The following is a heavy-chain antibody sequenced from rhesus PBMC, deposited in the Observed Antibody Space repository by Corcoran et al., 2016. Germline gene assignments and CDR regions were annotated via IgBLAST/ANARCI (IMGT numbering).Heavy chain of an antibody. D-gene: IGHD6-25*01. Sequence: QVQLQESGPGLVKPSETLSLTCAVSGASISSYWWNWIRQPPGKGLGGIGEINGNEGSTNYNPSLKRPVTSSNDASKNQCSLKLSSGTAADTAVYYCARGGWRQLDRERLDYWGQGVLVTVSS. CDR3: ARGGWRQLDRERLDY. CDR2: INGNEGST. J-gene: IGHJ4*01. V-gene: IGHV4-80*01. CDR1: GASISSYW.